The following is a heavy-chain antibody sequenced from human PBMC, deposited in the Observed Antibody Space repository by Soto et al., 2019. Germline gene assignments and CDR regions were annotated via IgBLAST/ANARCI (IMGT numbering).Heavy chain of an antibody. CDR3: ATVRGHCSRTTCYFGVDNCFEF. J-gene: IGHJ5*01. D-gene: IGHD2-2*01. V-gene: IGHV1-69*06. CDR2: IIPTFGSA. CDR1: GNTFSNYA. Sequence: QVQLVQSGAEVNKPGSSVKVSCKASGNTFSNYAISWVRQAPGQGLEWMGGIIPTFGSANYAQKFQGRVTITADKPTTPASMELSSLRSDDTAVYYCATVRGHCSRTTCYFGVDNCFEFWGQGTLVTVCS.